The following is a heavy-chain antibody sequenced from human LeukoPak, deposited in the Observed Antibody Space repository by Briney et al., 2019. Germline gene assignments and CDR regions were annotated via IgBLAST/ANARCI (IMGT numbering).Heavy chain of an antibody. V-gene: IGHV3-23*01. D-gene: IGHD2-2*01. CDR1: GFTFSNYA. CDR3: AKLYCSSTTCYRKFSDY. Sequence: GGSLRLSCTASGFTFSNYAMTWVRQAPGQGLEWLSSISGSGDSTSYADSVKGRFTISRDNSKNTVYLQMNNLRAEDTAVYYCAKLYCSSTTCYRKFSDYRGQGILVTVSS. CDR2: ISGSGDST. J-gene: IGHJ4*02.